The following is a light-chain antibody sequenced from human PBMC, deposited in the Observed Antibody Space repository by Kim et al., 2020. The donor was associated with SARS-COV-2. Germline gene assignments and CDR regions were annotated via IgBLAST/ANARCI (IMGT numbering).Light chain of an antibody. CDR3: NSYTSSSTLL. J-gene: IGLJ2*01. CDR2: VVS. Sequence: GQSITISCTGTNSDVGGYNFVSWYQQHPGKAPKLIIYVVSNRPSGISNRFSGSKSGNTASLTISGLQAEDEGDYYCNSYTSSSTLLFGGGTQLTVL. CDR1: NSDVGGYNF. V-gene: IGLV2-14*03.